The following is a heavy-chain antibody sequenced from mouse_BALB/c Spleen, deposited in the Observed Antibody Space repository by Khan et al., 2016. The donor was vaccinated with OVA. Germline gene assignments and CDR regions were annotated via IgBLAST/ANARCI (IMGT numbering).Heavy chain of an antibody. Sequence: EVKLLESGGGLVQPGGSLTLSCAASGFDFSSYWMNWVRQAPGKGLEWIGEINPDSSTINYTPSLKDKFIISRDNAKNTLYLQMSKVRAEDTASYYCARQLSDAIDYWGQGTSVTVSS. CDR1: GFDFSSYW. V-gene: IGHV4-1*02. CDR3: ARQLSDAIDY. J-gene: IGHJ4*01. CDR2: INPDSSTI. D-gene: IGHD1-3*01.